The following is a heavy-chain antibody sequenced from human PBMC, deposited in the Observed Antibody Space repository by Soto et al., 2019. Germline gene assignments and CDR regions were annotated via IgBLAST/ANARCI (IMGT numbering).Heavy chain of an antibody. V-gene: IGHV2-70*01. D-gene: IGHD1-1*01. CDR3: ARTELERPWFDP. CDR1: GFSLITSGMC. J-gene: IGHJ5*02. CDR2: IDWDDDK. Sequence: TLVNRTQTLTLTCTFSGFSLITSGMCVSWIRQPPGKALEWLALIDWDDDKYYSTSLKTRLTISKDTSKNQVVLTMTNMDPVDTATYYCARTELERPWFDPWGQGTLVTVSS.